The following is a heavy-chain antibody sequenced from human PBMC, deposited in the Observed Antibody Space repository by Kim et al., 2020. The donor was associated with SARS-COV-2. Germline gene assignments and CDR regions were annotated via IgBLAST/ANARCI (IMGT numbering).Heavy chain of an antibody. J-gene: IGHJ4*01. CDR3: AKGVTNSGFDY. Sequence: GGSLRLSCAASGFTFSTSSMGWVRQAPGKGLEWVSRIRWDGTRTHYADSVKGRVTMSRDKPRNTVYLQMDNLRAEDTAVYYCAKGVTNSGFDYWGDGTQV. D-gene: IGHD4-17*01. CDR2: IRWDGTRT. V-gene: IGHV3-23*03. CDR1: GFTFSTSS.